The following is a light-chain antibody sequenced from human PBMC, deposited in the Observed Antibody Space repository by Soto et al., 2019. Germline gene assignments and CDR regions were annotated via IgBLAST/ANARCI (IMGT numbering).Light chain of an antibody. CDR1: QSVSSTY. J-gene: IGKJ4*01. CDR3: QQYGTSRT. Sequence: EIVLTQSPATLSLSPGERATLSCAASQSVSSTYLGWYQQKPGLAPRLLIYDVSNRFTGIPDRFSGSGSATDFTLTISRLEPEDFAVYYCQQYGTSRTFGGGTKVEIK. CDR2: DVS. V-gene: IGKV3D-20*01.